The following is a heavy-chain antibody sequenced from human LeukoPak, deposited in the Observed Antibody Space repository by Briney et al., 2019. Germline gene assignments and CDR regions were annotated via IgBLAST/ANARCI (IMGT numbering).Heavy chain of an antibody. Sequence: ASVTVSFKASGYTFTSYGISWVRQAPGQGLEWMGWISAYNGNTNYAQKLQGRVTMTTDTSTSTAYMELRSLRSDDTAVYYCARVDIVATNFDLWGRGTLVTVSS. V-gene: IGHV1-18*01. CDR3: ARVDIVATNFDL. CDR2: ISAYNGNT. CDR1: GYTFTSYG. J-gene: IGHJ2*01. D-gene: IGHD5-12*01.